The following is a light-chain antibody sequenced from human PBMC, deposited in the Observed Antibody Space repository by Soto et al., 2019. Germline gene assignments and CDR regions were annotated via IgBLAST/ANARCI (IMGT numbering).Light chain of an antibody. CDR3: QQYDDVPFT. J-gene: IGKJ3*01. CDR1: QSVNRW. Sequence: DIQMTQSPSTLSASVGDRVTITCRASQSVNRWLAWYQQKPGKAPKLLIYDASNLETGVPSRFSGSGSGTHFTFTISSLQPEDIATYYCQQYDDVPFTFGPGTKVDIK. CDR2: DAS. V-gene: IGKV1-33*01.